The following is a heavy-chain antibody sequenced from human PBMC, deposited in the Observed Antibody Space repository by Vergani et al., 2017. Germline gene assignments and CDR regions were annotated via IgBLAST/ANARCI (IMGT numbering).Heavy chain of an antibody. V-gene: IGHV4-59*01. J-gene: IGHJ5*02. Sequence: QVQLQESGPGLVKPSETLSLTCTVSGGSISSYYWSWIRQPPGRGLEWIGYIYYSGSTNYNPSLKSRVTISVDTSKNQFSLKLSSVTAADTAVYYCARAPHYCSSTSCYIGPWFDPWGQGTLVTVSS. CDR2: IYYSGST. CDR3: ARAPHYCSSTSCYIGPWFDP. D-gene: IGHD2-2*02. CDR1: GGSISSYY.